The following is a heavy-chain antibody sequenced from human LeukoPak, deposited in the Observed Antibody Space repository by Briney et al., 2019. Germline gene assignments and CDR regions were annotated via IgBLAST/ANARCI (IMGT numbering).Heavy chain of an antibody. CDR2: IKQDGSEK. D-gene: IGHD3-16*01. V-gene: IGHV3-7*03. Sequence: GGSLRLSCAASGFTFSSYWMSWVRQAPGKGLEWVANIKQDGSEKYYVDSVKGRFTISRDNAKNSLYLQMNSLRAEDTALYYCAKDFKSDSYGAPDYWGQGTLVTVSS. CDR3: AKDFKSDSYGAPDY. J-gene: IGHJ4*02. CDR1: GFTFSSYW.